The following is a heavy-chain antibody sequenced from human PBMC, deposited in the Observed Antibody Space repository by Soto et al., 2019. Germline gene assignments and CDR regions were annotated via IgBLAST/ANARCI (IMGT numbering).Heavy chain of an antibody. CDR2: IQHGGST. V-gene: IGHV4-30-2*01. J-gene: IGHJ6*02. D-gene: IGHD4-17*01. CDR3: ARAHYGDYGYGMDV. CDR1: GGSISSGGYS. Sequence: SETLSLTCAVSGGSISSGGYSWSWIRQPPGKGLEWIGYIQHGGSTYFNPSLKSRVTISVDRSKNQFSLKLTSVTAADTAVYYCARAHYGDYGYGMDVWGQGTTVTVSS.